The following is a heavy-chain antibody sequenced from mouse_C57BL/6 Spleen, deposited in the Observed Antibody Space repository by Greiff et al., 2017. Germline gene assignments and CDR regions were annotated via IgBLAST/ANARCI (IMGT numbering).Heavy chain of an antibody. CDR1: VYSITRGYY. J-gene: IGHJ2*01. CDR3: ARARYDCYFDY. V-gene: IGHV3-6*01. Sequence: EESGPGLVKPSQSLSLTCSVTVYSITRGYYWNWIRQFPGNKLEWMGYISYDGSNNYNPSLKNRISITRDTSKNQFFLKLNSVTTEDTATYYCARARYDCYFDYWGRGTTLTVSS. CDR2: ISYDGSN. D-gene: IGHD2-4*01.